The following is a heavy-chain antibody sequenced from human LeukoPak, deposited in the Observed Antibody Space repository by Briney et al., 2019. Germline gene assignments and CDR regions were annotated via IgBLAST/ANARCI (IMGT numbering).Heavy chain of an antibody. CDR1: GFAFSDYY. CDR3: AAFYYSAFFDY. V-gene: IGHV3-11*03. J-gene: IGHJ4*02. D-gene: IGHD4/OR15-4a*01. CDR2: ISGTNSYT. Sequence: GGSLRLSCEASGFAFSDYYMGWIRQAPGKGLEWVAYISGTNSYTNYADSVKGRFTISRDNAKNSLYLQLNTLRAEDTAVYYCAAFYYSAFFDYWGLGTLVTVSS.